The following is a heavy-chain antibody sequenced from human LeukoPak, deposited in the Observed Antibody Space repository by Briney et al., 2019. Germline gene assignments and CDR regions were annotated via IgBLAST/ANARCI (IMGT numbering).Heavy chain of an antibody. D-gene: IGHD3-16*01. CDR1: HFVFNSYW. J-gene: IGHJ4*02. CDR2: IKEDGSEK. Sequence: GGSLRLSCAASHFVFNSYWMSWVRQAPGKGLEWVASIKEDGSEKYYVDSVKGRFTISRDNAKNSLYLQMNSLRVEDTAMYYCARVQGKGEDYWGQGTLVTVSS. CDR3: ARVQGKGEDY. V-gene: IGHV3-7*01.